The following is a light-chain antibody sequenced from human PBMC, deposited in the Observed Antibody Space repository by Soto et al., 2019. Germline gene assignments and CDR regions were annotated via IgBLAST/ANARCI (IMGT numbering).Light chain of an antibody. Sequence: IQMTQSPSTLSSSVGDRVTLTCLASQSISSYLAWYKQKPGKAPKLLSYKASSLESGVPSRFSGSGSGTEFTLTISSLQPDDFETYYCQHYNSYSEAFGQGTKVDIK. CDR2: KAS. CDR3: QHYNSYSEA. V-gene: IGKV1-5*03. CDR1: QSISSY. J-gene: IGKJ1*01.